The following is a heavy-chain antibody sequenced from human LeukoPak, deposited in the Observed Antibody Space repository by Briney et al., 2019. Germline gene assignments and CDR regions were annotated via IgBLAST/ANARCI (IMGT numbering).Heavy chain of an antibody. D-gene: IGHD2-2*01. V-gene: IGHV1-69*02. CDR1: GRTFTSYT. Sequence: GASVKVSCKASGRTFTSYTTSWGRQAPGQGLEWRGRTIPILGIANYDQKYQGRVTITAYKSTSTAYMELSRLTSEDPAMYYCTTGGYWSSTSCRSWFDLWGKGTLVSVST. CDR3: TTGGYWSSTSCRSWFDL. CDR2: TIPILGIA. J-gene: IGHJ5*02.